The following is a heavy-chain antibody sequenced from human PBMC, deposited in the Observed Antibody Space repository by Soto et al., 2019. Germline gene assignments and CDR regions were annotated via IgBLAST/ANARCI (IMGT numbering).Heavy chain of an antibody. Sequence: TLSLTSTVSGGSLSSGDYYGSWVRQPPGKGLEWIGYIYYTGSTFNNPSLKSRVSISIDTSKTQFSLKLSSVTAADTAVYYCARIHFGDEPSYYYYGMDVWGQGTTVTVS. CDR2: IYYTGST. J-gene: IGHJ6*02. CDR3: ARIHFGDEPSYYYYGMDV. CDR1: GGSLSSGDYY. V-gene: IGHV4-30-4*01. D-gene: IGHD4-17*01.